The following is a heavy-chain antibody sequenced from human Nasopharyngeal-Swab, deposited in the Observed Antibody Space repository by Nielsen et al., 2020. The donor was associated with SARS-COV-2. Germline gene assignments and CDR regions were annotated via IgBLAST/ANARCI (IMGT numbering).Heavy chain of an antibody. D-gene: IGHD3-3*01. CDR2: IYYSGST. CDR3: ARVGDDFWSGYYLDY. V-gene: IGHV4-59*01. J-gene: IGHJ4*02. Sequence: SETLSLTCTVSGGSISSYYWSWIRQPPGKGLEWIGYIYYSGSTTYNPSLKSRVTISVDTSKNQFSLKLSSVTAADTAVYYCARVGDDFWSGYYLDYWGQGTLVTVSS. CDR1: GGSISSYY.